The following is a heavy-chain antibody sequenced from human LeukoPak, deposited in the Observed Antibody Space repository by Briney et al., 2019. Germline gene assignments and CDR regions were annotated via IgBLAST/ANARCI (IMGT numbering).Heavy chain of an antibody. J-gene: IGHJ4*02. Sequence: GGSLRLSCAASGFTFSSYAMNWVRQAPGKGLEWVSAISGSGGSTYYADSVKGRFTISRDNSKNTLYLQMNSLRAEDTAVYCCAKGRIAAADTRSPFDFWGQGTLVTVSS. CDR1: GFTFSSYA. D-gene: IGHD6-13*01. CDR2: ISGSGGST. CDR3: AKGRIAAADTRSPFDF. V-gene: IGHV3-23*01.